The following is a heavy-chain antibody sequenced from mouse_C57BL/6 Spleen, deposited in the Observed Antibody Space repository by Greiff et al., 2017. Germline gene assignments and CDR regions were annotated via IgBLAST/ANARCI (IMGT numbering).Heavy chain of an antibody. V-gene: IGHV1-39*01. CDR3: ARFSGSSYAYAMDY. Sequence: QLQQSGPELVKPGASVKISCKASGYSFTDYNMNWVKQSNGKSLEWIGVINPNYGTTSYNQKFKGKATLTVDQSSSTAYMQLNSLTSEDSAVYYCARFSGSSYAYAMDYWGQGTSGTVSS. CDR2: INPNYGTT. D-gene: IGHD1-1*01. CDR1: GYSFTDYN. J-gene: IGHJ4*01.